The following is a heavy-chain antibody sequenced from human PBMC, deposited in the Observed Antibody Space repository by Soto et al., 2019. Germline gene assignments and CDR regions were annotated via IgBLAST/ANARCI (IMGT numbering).Heavy chain of an antibody. CDR3: AKGRGSGSYSDYYYMDC. Sequence: PSETLSLTCAVYGGSFSGYYWSWIRQPPGKGLEWIGEINHSGSTNYNPSLKSRVTISVDTSKNQFSLKLSSVTAADTAVYYCAKGRGSGSYSDYYYMDCWGKGTMVTVAS. D-gene: IGHD3-10*01. CDR2: INHSGST. J-gene: IGHJ6*03. V-gene: IGHV4-34*01. CDR1: GGSFSGYY.